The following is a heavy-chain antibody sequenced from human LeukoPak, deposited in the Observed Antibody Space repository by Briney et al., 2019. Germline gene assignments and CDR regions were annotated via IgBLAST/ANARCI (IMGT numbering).Heavy chain of an antibody. Sequence: GGSLRLSCAASGFTFRTYYMTWVRQAPGKGLEWVANINQDGSEKYYVDSVKGRFTISRDNAKNSLSLQMNSLRAEDTAVYSCARTRVSGGTFYHPFDYWGQGTLVTVSS. V-gene: IGHV3-7*01. CDR3: ARTRVSGGTFYHPFDY. J-gene: IGHJ4*02. CDR1: GFTFRTYY. D-gene: IGHD2-15*01. CDR2: INQDGSEK.